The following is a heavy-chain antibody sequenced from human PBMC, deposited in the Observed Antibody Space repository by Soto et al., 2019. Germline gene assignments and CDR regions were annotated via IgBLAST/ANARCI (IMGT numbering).Heavy chain of an antibody. Sequence: QVQLVQSGAEVKKPGSSVKVSCKASGGTFSNYAITWVRQAPGQGLEWVARIIPIFGTTNVAQKFQGRVRITAVESTTTAYMELSGLRSDDTAVYYCAKDGGADGYFGNWLDPWGQGTLFTVSS. CDR2: IIPIFGTT. V-gene: IGHV1-69*15. J-gene: IGHJ5*02. CDR1: GGTFSNYA. CDR3: AKDGGADGYFGNWLDP. D-gene: IGHD5-12*01.